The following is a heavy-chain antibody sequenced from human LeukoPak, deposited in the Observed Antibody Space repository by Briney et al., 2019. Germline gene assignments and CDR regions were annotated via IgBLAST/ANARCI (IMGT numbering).Heavy chain of an antibody. CDR1: GYTFSSSG. CDR2: ISPYNGNT. D-gene: IGHD5-24*01. CDR3: ARLPWATGYYYMDV. J-gene: IGHJ6*03. V-gene: IGHV1-18*01. Sequence: ASVKVSCKASGYTFSSSGIIWVRQAPGQGLEWMGWISPYNGNTNYAQKLQGRVTMTTDTSTSTAYMELRSLRSDDTAVYYCARLPWATGYYYMDVWGKGATVTVSS.